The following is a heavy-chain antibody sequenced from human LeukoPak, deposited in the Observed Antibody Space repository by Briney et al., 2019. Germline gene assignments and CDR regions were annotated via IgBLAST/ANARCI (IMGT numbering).Heavy chain of an antibody. Sequence: GGTLRLSCAASGFTFSTYAMTWVRQAPGKGLEWVSSITGSGDGTSAADSVTGRFSISRDNSKSTLYLQMNSLRVEDTAVYYCAKAGLVRGGALDSWGQGTLVTVSS. CDR1: GFTFSTYA. CDR3: AKAGLVRGGALDS. D-gene: IGHD4/OR15-4a*01. CDR2: ITGSGDGT. J-gene: IGHJ4*02. V-gene: IGHV3-23*01.